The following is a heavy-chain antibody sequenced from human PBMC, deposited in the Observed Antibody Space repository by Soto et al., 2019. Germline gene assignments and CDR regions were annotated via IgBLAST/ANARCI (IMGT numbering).Heavy chain of an antibody. CDR1: GGSFSGYY. CDR3: ARRVVVTANRFDY. V-gene: IGHV4-34*01. CDR2: INHSGST. D-gene: IGHD2-21*02. Sequence: PSETLSLTCAVYGGSFSGYYWSWIRQPPGKGLEWIGEINHSGSTNYNPSLKSRVIISVDTSKNQFSLKLSSVTAADTAVYYCARRVVVTANRFDYWGQGTLVTVSS. J-gene: IGHJ4*02.